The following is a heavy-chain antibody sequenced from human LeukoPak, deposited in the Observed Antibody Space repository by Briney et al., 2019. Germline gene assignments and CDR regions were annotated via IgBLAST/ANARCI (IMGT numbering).Heavy chain of an antibody. Sequence: SQTLSLTCAISGDSVSSNSAAWNWIRQSPSRGLEWLGRTYYRSKWYNDYAVSVKSRITINPDTSKNQFSLQLNSVTPEDTAVYYCAREHDFWSSYYTTSYMDVWGKGTTVTVSS. CDR2: TYYRSKWYN. CDR1: GDSVSSNSAA. D-gene: IGHD3-3*01. CDR3: AREHDFWSSYYTTSYMDV. J-gene: IGHJ6*03. V-gene: IGHV6-1*01.